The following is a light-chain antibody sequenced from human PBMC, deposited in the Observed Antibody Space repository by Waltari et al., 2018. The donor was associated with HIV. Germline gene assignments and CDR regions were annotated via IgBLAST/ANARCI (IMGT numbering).Light chain of an antibody. CDR2: DNN. J-gene: IGLJ2*01. Sequence: QSVLTQPPSVSAAPGQKVTIPCSGSSSNTGTNSVSWYQQLPGTAPKLLIYDNNKRPSGIPDRFSGSKSGTSATLGITGLQTGDEADYYCGTWDSSLSAGVFGGGTKLTVL. CDR1: SSNTGTNS. CDR3: GTWDSSLSAGV. V-gene: IGLV1-51*01.